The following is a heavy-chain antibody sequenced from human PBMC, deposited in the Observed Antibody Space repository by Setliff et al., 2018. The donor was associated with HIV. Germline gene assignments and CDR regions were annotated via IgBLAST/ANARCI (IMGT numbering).Heavy chain of an antibody. CDR1: GFAFSGHQ. CDR3: TPQWPVGY. CDR2: IKQDGSDK. V-gene: IGHV3-7*01. J-gene: IGHJ4*02. D-gene: IGHD6-19*01. Sequence: GGSLRLSCAASGFAFSGHQMSWVRQAPGKGLEWVAKIKQDGSDKYYVDSVEGRFTISRDNAKNSLYLQMNSLRAEDTAMYYCTPQWPVGYWGQGTPVTVSS.